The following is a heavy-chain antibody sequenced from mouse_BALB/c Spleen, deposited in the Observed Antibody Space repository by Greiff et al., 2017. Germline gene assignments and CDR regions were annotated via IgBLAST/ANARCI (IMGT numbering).Heavy chain of an antibody. D-gene: IGHD1-1*01. J-gene: IGHJ4*01. CDR1: GYTFTSYW. V-gene: IGHV1-74*01. CDR2: IDPYDSET. Sequence: QVQLQQPGAELVRPGASVKLSCTASGYTFTSYWLNWVKQRPEQGLEWIGRIDPYDSETHYNQKFKDKAILTVDKSSSTAYMQLSSLTSEDYAVDDCASYGSYYYAMDYWGQGTSVTVSS. CDR3: ASYGSYYYAMDY.